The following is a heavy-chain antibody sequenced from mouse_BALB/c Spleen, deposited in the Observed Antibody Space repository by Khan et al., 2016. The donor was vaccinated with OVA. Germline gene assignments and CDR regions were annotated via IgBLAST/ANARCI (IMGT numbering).Heavy chain of an antibody. CDR2: IGSGEST. CDR3: ARDYWFAY. V-gene: IGHV5-6-5*01. CDR1: GFTFSNYA. J-gene: IGHJ3*01. Sequence: VQLKESGGGLVKPGGSLKLSCEASGFTFSNYAMSWVRQSPEKRLEWVASIGSGESTYYLDSVKGRFTISRDNARNILYLQMSSLRSEDTAMYYCARDYWFAYWGQGTLVTVSA.